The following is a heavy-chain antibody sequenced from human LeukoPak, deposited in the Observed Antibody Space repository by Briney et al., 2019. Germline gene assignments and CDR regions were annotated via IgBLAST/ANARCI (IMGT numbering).Heavy chain of an antibody. CDR3: ARDYGNYDFWSGS. J-gene: IGHJ5*02. CDR2: INHSGST. Sequence: SETLSLTCAVYGGSFSGYYWSWIRQPPGKGLEWIGEINHSGSTNYNPSLKSRVTISVDTSKNQFSLKLSSVTAADTAVYYCARDYGNYDFWSGSWGQGTLVTVSS. D-gene: IGHD3-3*01. CDR1: GGSFSGYY. V-gene: IGHV4-34*01.